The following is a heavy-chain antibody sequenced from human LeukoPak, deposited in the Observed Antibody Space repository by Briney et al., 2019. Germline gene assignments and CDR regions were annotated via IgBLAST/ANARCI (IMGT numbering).Heavy chain of an antibody. Sequence: ASVKVSCKASGYTFTSYYMHWVRQAPGQGLEWMGIINPSGGSTSYAQKFQGRVTMTEDTSTDTAYMELSSLRSEDTAVYYCATGTTGDAFDIWGQGTMVTVSS. CDR1: GYTFTSYY. J-gene: IGHJ3*02. CDR2: INPSGGST. D-gene: IGHD1-1*01. V-gene: IGHV1-46*01. CDR3: ATGTTGDAFDI.